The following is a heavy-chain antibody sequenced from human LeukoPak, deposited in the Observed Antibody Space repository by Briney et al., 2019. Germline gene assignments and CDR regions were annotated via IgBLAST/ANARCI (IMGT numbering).Heavy chain of an antibody. Sequence: GGSLRLSCAASGFTFSSYAMHWVRQAPGKGLEYVSAISSNGGSTYYANSVKGRFAISRDNSKNTLYLQMGSLRAEDMAVYYCARDYCSGGSCYSFDGWGQGTLVTVSS. CDR1: GFTFSSYA. D-gene: IGHD2-15*01. CDR2: ISSNGGST. CDR3: ARDYCSGGSCYSFDG. V-gene: IGHV3-64*01. J-gene: IGHJ4*02.